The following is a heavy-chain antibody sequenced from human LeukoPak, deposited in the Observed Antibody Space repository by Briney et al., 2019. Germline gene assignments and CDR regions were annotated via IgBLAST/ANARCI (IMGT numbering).Heavy chain of an antibody. V-gene: IGHV4-39*01. CDR3: ASTRGYYSYYFDY. CDR2: IYYSGST. D-gene: IGHD3-10*01. Sequence: PSETLSLTCTVSGGSISSSSYYWGWIRQAPGKGLEWIGSIYYSGSTYYNPSLKSRVTISVDTSKNQFSLKLSSVTAADTAVYYCASTRGYYSYYFDYWGQGTLVTVSS. CDR1: GGSISSSSYY. J-gene: IGHJ4*02.